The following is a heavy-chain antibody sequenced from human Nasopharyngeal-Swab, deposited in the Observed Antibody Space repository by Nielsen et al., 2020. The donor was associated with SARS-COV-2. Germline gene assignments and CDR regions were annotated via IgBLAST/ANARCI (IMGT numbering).Heavy chain of an antibody. Sequence: GESLKISCAASGFTFSNAWMNWVRQAPGKGLEWVGRIKSKTDGGTTDYAAPVKGRFTIPRDDSKDTLFLEMNSLKIEDTAVYYCTAKGHWGQGTLVSVSS. CDR1: GFTFSNAW. V-gene: IGHV3-15*01. J-gene: IGHJ4*02. CDR3: TAKGH. CDR2: IKSKTDGGTT.